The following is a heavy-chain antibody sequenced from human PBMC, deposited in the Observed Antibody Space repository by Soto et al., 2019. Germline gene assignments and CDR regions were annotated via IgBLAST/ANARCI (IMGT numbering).Heavy chain of an antibody. Sequence: GGSLRLSCAASGFTFSSYSMNWVRQAPGKGLEWVSYISSSSSTIYYADSVKGRFTISRDNAKNSLYLQMNSLRAEDTAVYYCARDIRRYTGPYYFDYWGQGTLVTVSS. J-gene: IGHJ4*02. CDR2: ISSSSSTI. CDR1: GFTFSSYS. CDR3: ARDIRRYTGPYYFDY. V-gene: IGHV3-48*01. D-gene: IGHD3-3*02.